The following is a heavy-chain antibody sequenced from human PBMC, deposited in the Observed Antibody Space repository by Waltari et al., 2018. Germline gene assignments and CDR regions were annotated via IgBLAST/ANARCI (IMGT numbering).Heavy chain of an antibody. D-gene: IGHD3-10*01. V-gene: IGHV3-74*01. J-gene: IGHJ4*02. CDR2: IYSDGSST. CDR1: GFTFSNSW. Sequence: EVQLVESGGGLVQPGGSLRLSCAASGFTFSNSWLHWVRQRPGKGLMWVSRIYSDGSSTRYADSVEGRFTISRDNAKKTLYLQMNSLRVEDTAVYYCARDTYYYGSGSDPPFDCWGQGTLVTVSS. CDR3: ARDTYYYGSGSDPPFDC.